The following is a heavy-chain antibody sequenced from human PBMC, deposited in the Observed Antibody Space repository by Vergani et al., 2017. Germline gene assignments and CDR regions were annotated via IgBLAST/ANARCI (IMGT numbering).Heavy chain of an antibody. Sequence: QVQLQESGPGLVKPSETLSLTCTVSGGSISSYYWSWIRQPPGKGLEWIGYIYYSGSTNYNPSLKSRVTISVDTSMNQFSLKLSSVTAADTAVYYCARDGGTMVRGVILHYYGMDVWGQGTTVTVSS. CDR1: GGSISSYY. V-gene: IGHV4-59*01. J-gene: IGHJ6*02. CDR2: IYYSGST. D-gene: IGHD3-10*01. CDR3: ARDGGTMVRGVILHYYGMDV.